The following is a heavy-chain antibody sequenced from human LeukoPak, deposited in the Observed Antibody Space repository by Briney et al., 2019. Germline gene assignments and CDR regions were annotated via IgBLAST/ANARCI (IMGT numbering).Heavy chain of an antibody. V-gene: IGHV3-30*02. J-gene: IGHJ5*02. D-gene: IGHD2-2*01. CDR1: GFTFSNYG. CDR2: IRSDGSNK. CDR3: AKDRPCTSCYLGWFDP. Sequence: GGPLRLSCTASGFTFSNYGMHWVRQAPGKGLEWVALIRSDGSNKDYADSVKGRFSISRDNSKNTLYLQMNSLRPEDTAVYYCAKDRPCTSCYLGWFDPWGQGTLVTVSS.